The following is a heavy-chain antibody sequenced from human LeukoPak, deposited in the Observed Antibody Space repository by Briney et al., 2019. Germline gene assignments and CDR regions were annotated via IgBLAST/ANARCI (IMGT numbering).Heavy chain of an antibody. D-gene: IGHD3-3*01. CDR2: IIPIFGTA. CDR1: GGTFSSYA. Sequence: SVKVSCEASGGTFSSYAISWVRQAPGQGLEWMGGIIPIFGTANYAQKFQGRVTITTDESTSTAYMELSSLRSEDTAVYYCASWDFWSGYDAFDIWGQGTMVTVSS. J-gene: IGHJ3*02. V-gene: IGHV1-69*05. CDR3: ASWDFWSGYDAFDI.